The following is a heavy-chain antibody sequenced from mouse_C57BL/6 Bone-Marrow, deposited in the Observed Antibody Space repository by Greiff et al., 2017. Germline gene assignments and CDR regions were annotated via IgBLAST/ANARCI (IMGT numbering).Heavy chain of an antibody. D-gene: IGHD2-2*01. CDR1: GYTFTSYW. J-gene: IGHJ4*01. CDR2: IDPSDSYT. CDR3: EKGDGYDGAMDY. Sequence: QVQLQQPGAELVKPGASVKLSCKVSGYTFTSYWMQWVKQRPGQGLEWIGEIDPSDSYTNYNQKFKGKSTLTVDTSSSTAYMPLSSLTSDNTAVYYCEKGDGYDGAMDYWGQGTSVTVSS. V-gene: IGHV1-50*01.